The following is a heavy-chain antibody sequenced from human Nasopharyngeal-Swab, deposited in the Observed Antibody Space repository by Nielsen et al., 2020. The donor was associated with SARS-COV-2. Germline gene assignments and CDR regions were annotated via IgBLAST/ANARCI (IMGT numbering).Heavy chain of an antibody. D-gene: IGHD4-23*01. J-gene: IGHJ2*01. CDR1: EFTFSQAW. CDR2: IKSKADGGTI. Sequence: GGSLRLSCAASEFTFSQAWMSWVRQVPGRAPEWVGRIKSKADGGTIDYASPVKGRFTISRDDSKNTLYLQMNSLKIEDTAVYFCTTAFWAVISYWYFDIWGRGTLVTVSS. CDR3: TTAFWAVISYWYFDI. V-gene: IGHV3-15*01.